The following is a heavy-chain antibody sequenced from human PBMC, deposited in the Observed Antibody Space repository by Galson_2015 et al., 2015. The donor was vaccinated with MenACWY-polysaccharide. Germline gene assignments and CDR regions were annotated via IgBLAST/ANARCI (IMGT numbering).Heavy chain of an antibody. D-gene: IGHD1-26*01. CDR2: IYHSEST. CDR3: ARVEKYSGSYYILH. CDR1: GYSISSGYY. Sequence: ENLSLTCAVSGYSISSGYYWGWIRQPPGKGLEWIGSIYHSESTHYNPSLKSRVTISVDTSKNQFSLRLSSVTAADTAVYYCARVEKYSGSYYILHWGQGTLVTVSS. V-gene: IGHV4-38-2*01. J-gene: IGHJ4*02.